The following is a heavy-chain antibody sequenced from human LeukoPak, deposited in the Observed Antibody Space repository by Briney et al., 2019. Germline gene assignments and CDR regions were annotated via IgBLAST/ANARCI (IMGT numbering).Heavy chain of an antibody. CDR2: IKSKSDGGTT. Sequence: AGGSLRLSCAASGFTFSDAWMSWVRQAPGKGLEGVGRIKSKSDGGTTHYAAPVKGRFTVSRDDSKNTLYLEMNSLITEDTAVYFCTNYSNVGHFDYWGQGTLLPVSS. V-gene: IGHV3-15*01. CDR1: GFTFSDAW. CDR3: TNYSNVGHFDY. J-gene: IGHJ4*02. D-gene: IGHD4-11*01.